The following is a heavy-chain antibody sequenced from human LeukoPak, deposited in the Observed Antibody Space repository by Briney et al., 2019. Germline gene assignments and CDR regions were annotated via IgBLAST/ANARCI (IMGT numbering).Heavy chain of an antibody. CDR3: ARGGVRGVKPDY. J-gene: IGHJ4*02. Sequence: SETLSLTCTVFGASISGYYWSWIRQPPEKGVEWDGYIYYSGSTCYNPSLKSRVTISVATSKNHLSLNLRSVTAADTAVYYCARGGVRGVKPDYWGQGTQVTVSS. CDR2: IYYSGST. D-gene: IGHD3-10*01. CDR1: GASISGYY. V-gene: IGHV4-59*01.